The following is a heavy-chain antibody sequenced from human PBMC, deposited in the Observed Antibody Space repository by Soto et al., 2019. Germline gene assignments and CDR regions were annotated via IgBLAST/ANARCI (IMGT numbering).Heavy chain of an antibody. V-gene: IGHV3-23*01. D-gene: IGHD3-22*01. CDR1: GFTFSSYA. J-gene: IGHJ3*02. Sequence: GESLKISCAASGFTFSSYAMSWVRQAPGKGLEWVSAISGSGGSTYYADSVKGRFTISRDNSKNTLYLQMNSLRAEATAVYYCAKDIVKDPNYDSSGLSAFDIWGQGTMVTVSS. CDR2: ISGSGGST. CDR3: AKDIVKDPNYDSSGLSAFDI.